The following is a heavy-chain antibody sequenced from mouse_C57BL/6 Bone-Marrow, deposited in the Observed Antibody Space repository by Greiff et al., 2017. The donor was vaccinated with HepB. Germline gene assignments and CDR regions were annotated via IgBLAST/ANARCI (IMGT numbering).Heavy chain of an antibody. D-gene: IGHD1-1*01. J-gene: IGHJ3*01. V-gene: IGHV2-2*01. Sequence: VQRVESGPGLVQPSQSLSITCTVSGFSLTSYGVHWVRQSPGKGLEWLGVIWSGGSTDYNAAFISRLSISKDNSKSQVFFKMNSLQADDTAIYYCARENYYGSSYDWFAYWGQGTLVTVSA. CDR3: ARENYYGSSYDWFAY. CDR2: IWSGGST. CDR1: GFSLTSYG.